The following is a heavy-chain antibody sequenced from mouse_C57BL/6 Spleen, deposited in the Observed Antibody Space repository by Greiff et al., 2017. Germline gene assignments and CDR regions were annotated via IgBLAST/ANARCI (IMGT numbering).Heavy chain of an antibody. CDR3: TCYYGGY. J-gene: IGHJ2*01. CDR2: LDPETGGT. V-gene: IGHV1-15*01. D-gene: IGHD1-1*01. CDR1: GYTFTDYE. Sequence: VKLMEPGAELVRPGASVTLSCKASGYTFTDYEMHWVKQTPVHGLEWIGALDPETGGTAYNQKFKGKAILTADQSSSTAYMELRSLTSEYSAVXCCTCYYGGYWGQGTTLTVSS.